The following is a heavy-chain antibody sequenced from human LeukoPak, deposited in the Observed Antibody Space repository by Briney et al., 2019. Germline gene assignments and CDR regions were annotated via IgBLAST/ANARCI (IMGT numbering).Heavy chain of an antibody. Sequence: PSQTLSLTCAISGDIVSSNSAAWNWIRQSPSRGLEWLGRTYYRSKLYHDYAVSVKSRITINPVTSTNQFSLQLISVTPEDTAVYYCATQLIIESGGLDVWGQGTMVTVSS. D-gene: IGHD3-9*01. CDR3: ATQLIIESGGLDV. J-gene: IGHJ6*02. V-gene: IGHV6-1*01. CDR2: TYYRSKLYH. CDR1: GDIVSSNSAA.